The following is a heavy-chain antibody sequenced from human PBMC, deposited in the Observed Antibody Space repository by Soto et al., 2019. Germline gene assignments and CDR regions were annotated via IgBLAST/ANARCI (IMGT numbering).Heavy chain of an antibody. CDR1: GYIFTNDG. V-gene: IGHV1-18*01. J-gene: IGHJ4*02. CDR2: ISADSGYT. Sequence: QVQLVQSGPEMKKPGASVKISCKTFGYIFTNDGLSWVRQAPGQGLEWMGWISADSGYTNYAQQFQGRVTLTTDPSTHTAYLELRSLRSDDTAIYFCARDPAVSTDPLDFWGQGTLVSVSS. D-gene: IGHD4-17*01. CDR3: ARDPAVSTDPLDF.